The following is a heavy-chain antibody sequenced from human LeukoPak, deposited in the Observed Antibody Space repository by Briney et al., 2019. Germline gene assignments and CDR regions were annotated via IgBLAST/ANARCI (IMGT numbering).Heavy chain of an antibody. J-gene: IGHJ3*02. CDR3: AREGHYGGYVLAFDI. CDR1: GYTFTGYY. CDR2: INPNSGGT. V-gene: IGHV1-2*02. Sequence: ASVKVSCKASGYTFTGYYMHWVRQAPGQGLEWMGWINPNSGGTNYAQKFQGRVTMTRDTSISTAYMEPSRLRSDDTAVYYCAREGHYGGYVLAFDIWGQGTMVTVSS. D-gene: IGHD4-17*01.